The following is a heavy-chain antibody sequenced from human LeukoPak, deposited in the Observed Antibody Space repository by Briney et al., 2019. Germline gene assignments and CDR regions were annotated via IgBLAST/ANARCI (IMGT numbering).Heavy chain of an antibody. Sequence: ASVKVSCKASGYTFTGYYMHWVRQAPGQGLEWMGWINPNSGGTNYAQKFQGWVTMTRDTSISTAYMELSRLRSDDTAVYYCARVGSRQWLTNNGAFDIWGQGTMVTVSS. D-gene: IGHD6-19*01. J-gene: IGHJ3*02. CDR2: INPNSGGT. V-gene: IGHV1-2*04. CDR3: ARVGSRQWLTNNGAFDI. CDR1: GYTFTGYY.